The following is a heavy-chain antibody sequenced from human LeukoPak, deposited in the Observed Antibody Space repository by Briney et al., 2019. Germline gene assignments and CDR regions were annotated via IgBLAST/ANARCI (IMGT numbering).Heavy chain of an antibody. CDR3: ATTKSRYCSSTSCSPFYGMGV. J-gene: IGHJ6*04. D-gene: IGHD2-2*01. V-gene: IGHV1-24*01. Sequence: ASVKVSCKVSGYTLTELSMHWVRQAPGKGLEWMGGFDPEDGETIYAQKFQGRVTMTEDTSTDTAYMELSSLRSEDTAVYYCATTKSRYCSSTSCSPFYGMGVWGKGTTVTVSS. CDR2: FDPEDGET. CDR1: GYTLTELS.